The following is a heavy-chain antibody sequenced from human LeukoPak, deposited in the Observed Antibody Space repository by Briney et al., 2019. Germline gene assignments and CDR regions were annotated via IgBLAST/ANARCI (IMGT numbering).Heavy chain of an antibody. CDR3: ATDKGARDF. V-gene: IGHV3-9*01. Sequence: GGSLRLSCAASGFTFDDYAMHWVRQAPGKGLEWVSGISWNSGSIGYADSVKGRFTISRDNAKNSLYLQMNSLKTEGTAVYFCATDKGARDFWGQGTLVTVSS. J-gene: IGHJ4*02. CDR2: ISWNSGSI. CDR1: GFTFDDYA. D-gene: IGHD4/OR15-4a*01.